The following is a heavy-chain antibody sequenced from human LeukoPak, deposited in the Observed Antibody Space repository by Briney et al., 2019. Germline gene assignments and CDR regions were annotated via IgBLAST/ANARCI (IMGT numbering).Heavy chain of an antibody. D-gene: IGHD2-2*01. J-gene: IGHJ6*03. V-gene: IGHV3-21*04. CDR2: ISINSGYI. Sequence: GGSLRLSCAASGFTFSSYNMNWVRQAPGKGLEWVSSISINSGYIYNADSVKGRFTISRDNSKNTLYLQMNSLRAEDTAVYYCAKSAPKGILIVPTAMGMDVWGKGTTVTVSS. CDR1: GFTFSSYN. CDR3: AKSAPKGILIVPTAMGMDV.